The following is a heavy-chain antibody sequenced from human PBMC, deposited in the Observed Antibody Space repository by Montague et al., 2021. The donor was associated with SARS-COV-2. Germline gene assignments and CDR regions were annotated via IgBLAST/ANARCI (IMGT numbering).Heavy chain of an antibody. V-gene: IGHV2-5*02. J-gene: IGHJ4*02. CDR3: ATTIYDYVWGTRVEFDY. CDR2: IYWDXDS. D-gene: IGHD3-16*01. Sequence: PALVKPTQTLTLTCTFSGFSLSTSGVGVGWIRQPPGKALEWLALIYWDXDSRYSPSLKSRLTITKDTSKNQVVLTMTNMDPVDTATYYCATTIYDYVWGTRVEFDYWGQGTLVTVSS. CDR1: GFSLSTSGVG.